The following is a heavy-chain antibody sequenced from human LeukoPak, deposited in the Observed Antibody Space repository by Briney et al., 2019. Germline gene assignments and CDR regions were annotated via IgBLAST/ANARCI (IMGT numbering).Heavy chain of an antibody. D-gene: IGHD3-9*01. CDR3: ARDGKNYDKSLGPFDP. CDR2: IDVSGRMT. V-gene: IGHV3-23*01. CDR1: GFTFNRHG. Sequence: PGGSLRLSCAASGFTFNRHGMSWVRQAPGKGPEWVSGIDVSGRMTYYADSVKGRFTISRDNSKNMVYLQMNSLRAGDMAVYYCARDGKNYDKSLGPFDPWGQGTLVTVSS. J-gene: IGHJ5*02.